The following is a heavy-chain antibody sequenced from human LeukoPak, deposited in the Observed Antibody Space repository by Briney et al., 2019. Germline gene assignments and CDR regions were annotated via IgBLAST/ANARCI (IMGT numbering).Heavy chain of an antibody. D-gene: IGHD2-21*01. CDR2: IKQNGDEK. Sequence: QPGGSLRLSCAASGFTFSSYWMSWVRQIPGKGLEWVANIKQNGDEKYYVDSVKGRFTISRDNAKKSLYLQLNSLRAEDTAVCYCARQIDTNFFAYWGQGTLVTVSS. CDR3: ARQIDTNFFAY. V-gene: IGHV3-7*01. CDR1: GFTFSSYW. J-gene: IGHJ4*02.